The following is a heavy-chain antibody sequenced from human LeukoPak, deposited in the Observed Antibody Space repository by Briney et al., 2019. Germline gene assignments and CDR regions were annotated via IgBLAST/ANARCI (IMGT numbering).Heavy chain of an antibody. D-gene: IGHD3-9*01. CDR3: AREAYDTLTGYYFDY. J-gene: IGHJ4*02. Sequence: GGSLRLSCAASGFTFSSYSMNWVRQAPGKGLEWVSSISSSSSYIYYADSVKGRFTISRDNAKNSLYLQMNSLRAEDTAVYYCAREAYDTLTGYYFDYWGQGTLVTVSS. V-gene: IGHV3-21*01. CDR1: GFTFSSYS. CDR2: ISSSSSYI.